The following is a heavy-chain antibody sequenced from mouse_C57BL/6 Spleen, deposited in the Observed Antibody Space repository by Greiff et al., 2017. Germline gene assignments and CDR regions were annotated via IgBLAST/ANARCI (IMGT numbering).Heavy chain of an antibody. D-gene: IGHD2-5*01. CDR2: INPGSGGT. J-gene: IGHJ3*01. CDR3: AKDEDSNYPSAY. CDR1: GYAFTNYL. V-gene: IGHV1-54*01. Sequence: QVQLKQSGAELVRPGTSVKVSCKASGYAFTNYLIEWVKQRPGQGLEWIGVINPGSGGTNYNEKFKGKATLTADKSSSTAYMQLSSLTSEDSAVXFCAKDEDSNYPSAYWGQGTLVTVSA.